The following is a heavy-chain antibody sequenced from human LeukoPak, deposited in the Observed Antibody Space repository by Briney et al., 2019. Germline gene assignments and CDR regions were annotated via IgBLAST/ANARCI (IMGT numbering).Heavy chain of an antibody. D-gene: IGHD3-10*01. J-gene: IGHJ4*02. V-gene: IGHV1-24*01. Sequence: ASVKVSCKVSGYTLTELSMHWVRQAPGKGLEWMGGFDPEDGETIYAQKFQGRVTMTEDTSTDTAYMEPSSLRSEDTAVYYCATDPITMVRGVIRDYWGQGTLVTVSS. CDR3: ATDPITMVRGVIRDY. CDR1: GYTLTELS. CDR2: FDPEDGET.